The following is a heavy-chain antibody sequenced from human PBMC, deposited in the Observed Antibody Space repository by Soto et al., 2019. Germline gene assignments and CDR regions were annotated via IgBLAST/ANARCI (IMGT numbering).Heavy chain of an antibody. CDR3: ARDQTRDDFWFPYNWFDP. CDR1: GYTFTSYG. CDR2: ISAYNGNT. D-gene: IGHD3-3*01. Sequence: ASVKVSCKASGYTFTSYGISWVRQAPGQGLEWMGWISAYNGNTNYAQKLQGRVTMTTDTSTSTAYMELRSLRSDDTAVYYCARDQTRDDFWFPYNWFDPWGQRTLVTVSS. V-gene: IGHV1-18*01. J-gene: IGHJ5*02.